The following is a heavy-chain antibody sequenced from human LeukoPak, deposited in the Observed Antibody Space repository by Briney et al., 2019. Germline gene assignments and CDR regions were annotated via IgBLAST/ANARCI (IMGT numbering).Heavy chain of an antibody. CDR2: ISGSGGST. J-gene: IGHJ4*02. Sequence: GGSLRLSCAASGFTFDDYAMHWVRQAPGKGLEWVSAISGSGGSTYYADSVKGRFTISRDNSKNTLYLQMNSLRAEDTAVYYCAKHPRITMIVVVNAFDYWGQGTPVTVSS. D-gene: IGHD3-22*01. CDR3: AKHPRITMIVVVNAFDY. CDR1: GFTFDDYA. V-gene: IGHV3-23*01.